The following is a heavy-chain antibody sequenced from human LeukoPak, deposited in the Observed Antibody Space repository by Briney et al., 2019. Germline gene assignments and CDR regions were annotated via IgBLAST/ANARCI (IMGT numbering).Heavy chain of an antibody. D-gene: IGHD3-9*01. CDR3: ARANYDILTGATFDY. J-gene: IGHJ4*02. V-gene: IGHV4-31*03. CDR1: GGSISSGGYY. CDR2: IYYSGST. Sequence: SETLSLTCTVSGGSISSGGYYWSWIRQHPGKGLEWIGYIYYSGSTYYNPSLKSRVTISVDTSKNQFSLKLSSVTAADTAAYYCARANYDILTGATFDYWGQGTLVTVSS.